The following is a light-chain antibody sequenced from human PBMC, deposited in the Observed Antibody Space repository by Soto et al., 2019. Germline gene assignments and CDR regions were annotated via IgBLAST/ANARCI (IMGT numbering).Light chain of an antibody. CDR1: QSVRNN. Sequence: DIVMTQSPATLSVSPGERATLSCRASQSVRNNLAWYQQKPGQAPRLLIYGASTRATDIPDRFSGSGSVTEFTLTISSLQSEDFAVYYCHQYDNWHSFGQGTKLEIK. CDR2: GAS. CDR3: HQYDNWHS. V-gene: IGKV3-15*01. J-gene: IGKJ2*03.